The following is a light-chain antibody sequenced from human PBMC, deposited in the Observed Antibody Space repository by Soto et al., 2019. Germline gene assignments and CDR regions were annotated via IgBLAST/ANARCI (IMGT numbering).Light chain of an antibody. Sequence: EIVLTHSPVTLALSPWERAALSGRASQSVSLYLARDQVKPGQAPRLLIYDASSRASGGPARFSGSGSGTDFTLTISSLEPEDFALYYGQQRNSWPPITFGQGTRLEI. CDR1: QSVSLY. CDR3: QQRNSWPPIT. V-gene: IGKV3-11*01. J-gene: IGKJ5*01. CDR2: DAS.